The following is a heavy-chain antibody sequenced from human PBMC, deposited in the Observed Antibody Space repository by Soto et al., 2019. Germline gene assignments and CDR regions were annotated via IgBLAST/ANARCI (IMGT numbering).Heavy chain of an antibody. V-gene: IGHV6-1*01. D-gene: IGHD6-19*01. J-gene: IGHJ3*02. CDR2: TYYRSKWYN. Sequence: SQTLSLTCAISGDSVSSNSAAWNWIRQSPSRGLEWLGRTYYRSKWYNNYAVSVKSRVTINPDTSKNQLSLQLNSVTPEDTAVYYCARAVAGRPNSGAFDIWGQGTMVTVSS. CDR3: ARAVAGRPNSGAFDI. CDR1: GDSVSSNSAA.